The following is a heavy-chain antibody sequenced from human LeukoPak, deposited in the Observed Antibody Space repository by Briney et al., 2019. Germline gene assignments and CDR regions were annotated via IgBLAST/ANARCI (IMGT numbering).Heavy chain of an antibody. J-gene: IGHJ3*02. CDR2: ISSSSRSL. CDR1: GFTFSTYW. Sequence: GGSLRLSCDASGFTFSTYWMTWVRQAPGKGLEGVANISSSSRSLFYADSVKGRFTISRDNAKNSLYLQMNSLRAEDTAVYYCARDHHRRHYDSQARDTFDIWGQGSMATVSS. V-gene: IGHV3-48*01. CDR3: ARDHHRRHYDSQARDTFDI. D-gene: IGHD3-22*01.